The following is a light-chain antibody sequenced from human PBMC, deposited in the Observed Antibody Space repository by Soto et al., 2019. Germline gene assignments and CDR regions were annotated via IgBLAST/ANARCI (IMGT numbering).Light chain of an antibody. Sequence: EIVLTQSPGTLSLSPGERATLSCRASQSVSNNYLGWYQQKPGQAPRLLVYGASRRATGIPDRFSGSGSGTDFTLNISGVEAEDFAGYYCQQYGNSPPWTFGQGTKVEIK. V-gene: IGKV3-20*01. CDR3: QQYGNSPPWT. J-gene: IGKJ1*01. CDR2: GAS. CDR1: QSVSNNY.